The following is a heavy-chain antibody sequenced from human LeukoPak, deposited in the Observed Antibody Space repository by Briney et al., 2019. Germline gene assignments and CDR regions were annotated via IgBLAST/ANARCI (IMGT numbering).Heavy chain of an antibody. CDR1: GYTFTDYF. Sequence: GASVKVSCKASGYTFTDYFIHWVRQVPGQGLEWMGWIGPKSGDTSYSQKFQGRVTVTRDTSISTAYMDLSRLRFDDTAVYYCGRNRLGKALDIWGQGTMFTVSS. D-gene: IGHD7-27*01. CDR3: GRNRLGKALDI. CDR2: IGPKSGDT. J-gene: IGHJ3*02. V-gene: IGHV1-2*02.